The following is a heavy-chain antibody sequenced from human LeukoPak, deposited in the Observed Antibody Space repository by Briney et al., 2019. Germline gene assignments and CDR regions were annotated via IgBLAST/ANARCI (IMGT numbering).Heavy chain of an antibody. CDR1: GGSISSYY. J-gene: IGHJ3*02. D-gene: IGHD6-13*01. Sequence: SETLSLTCTVSGGSISSYYWSWIRQPPGKGLEWIGYIYYSGSTNYNPSLKSRVTISVDTSKNQFSLKLSSVTAADTAVYYCASSLGAANAFDIWGQGTMVTVSS. V-gene: IGHV4-59*01. CDR2: IYYSGST. CDR3: ASSLGAANAFDI.